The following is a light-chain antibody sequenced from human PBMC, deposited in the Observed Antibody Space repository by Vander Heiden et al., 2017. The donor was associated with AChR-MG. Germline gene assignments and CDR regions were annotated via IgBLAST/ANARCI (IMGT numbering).Light chain of an antibody. J-gene: IGKJ1*01. CDR1: QSVSSSY. Sequence: EIVLTQSPATLSLSPRERATLSCGASQSVSSSYLAWYQQKPGLAPRLLIYDASSRATGIPDRFSGGGSGTDFTLTISRLEPEDFAVYYCQQYGSSPTFGQGTKVEIK. CDR2: DAS. CDR3: QQYGSSPT. V-gene: IGKV3D-20*01.